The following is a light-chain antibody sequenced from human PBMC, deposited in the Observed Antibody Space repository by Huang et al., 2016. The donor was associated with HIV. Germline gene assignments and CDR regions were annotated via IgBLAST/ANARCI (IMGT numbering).Light chain of an antibody. Sequence: VMTQSPLSLPVTPGEPASISCTSSRSLLHSDGHNYLDWYFQRPGQSPQVLIYLGSNRASGVPDRISGSGSGTDFTMKISRVEADDVGIYYCMQTLQSPFTFGPGTKVDIK. CDR2: LGS. J-gene: IGKJ3*01. CDR1: RSLLHSDGHNY. V-gene: IGKV2-28*01. CDR3: MQTLQSPFT.